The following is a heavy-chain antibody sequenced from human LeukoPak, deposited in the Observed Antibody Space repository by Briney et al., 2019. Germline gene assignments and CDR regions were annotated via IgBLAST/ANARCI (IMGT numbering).Heavy chain of an antibody. D-gene: IGHD3-10*01. CDR1: GFTFSSYA. J-gene: IGHJ5*02. CDR3: AKDQITMVRGVIDRDWFDP. Sequence: GGSLRLSGAASGFTFSSYAMSWVRQAPGKGLEWVSAISGSGGSTYYADSVKGRFTISRDNSKNTLYLQMNSLRAEDTAVYYCAKDQITMVRGVIDRDWFDPWGQGTLVTVSS. CDR2: ISGSGGST. V-gene: IGHV3-23*01.